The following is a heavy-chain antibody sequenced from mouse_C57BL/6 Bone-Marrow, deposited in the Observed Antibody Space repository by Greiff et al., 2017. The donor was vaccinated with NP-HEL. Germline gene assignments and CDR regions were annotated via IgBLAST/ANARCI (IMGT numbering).Heavy chain of an antibody. CDR1: GFSLTSYG. Sequence: QVQLKESGPGLVQPSQSLSITCTVSGFSLTSYGVHWVRQSPGKGLEWLGVIWRGGSTDYNAAFMSRLSITKDNSKSQVFFKMNSLQADDTAIYYCAKNDGYRPLYYAMDYWGQGTSVTVSS. J-gene: IGHJ4*01. CDR3: AKNDGYRPLYYAMDY. V-gene: IGHV2-5*01. CDR2: IWRGGST. D-gene: IGHD2-3*01.